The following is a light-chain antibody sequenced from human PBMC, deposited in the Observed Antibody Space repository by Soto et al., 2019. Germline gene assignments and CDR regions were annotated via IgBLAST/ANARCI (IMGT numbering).Light chain of an antibody. CDR1: QGIGSW. CDR3: QRASFFPLP. V-gene: IGKV1-12*01. CDR2: SAS. J-gene: IGKJ4*01. Sequence: IQMTQSPSSVSASVGDTVTITCRASQGIGSWLAWYHQIPGKAPKLLIYSASSLQSGTPSRFTGRGSGARFTLTTPTRQPEVVGFYHCQRASFFPLPFGGGTKVEI.